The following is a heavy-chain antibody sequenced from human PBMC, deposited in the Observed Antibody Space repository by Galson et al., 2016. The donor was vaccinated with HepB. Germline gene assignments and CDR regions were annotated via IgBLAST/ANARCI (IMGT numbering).Heavy chain of an antibody. CDR3: AGHAIFGSEDWFDP. CDR2: MDPSDSYA. V-gene: IGHV5-10-1*01. J-gene: IGHJ5*02. CDR1: GYDFSNFW. D-gene: IGHD3-3*01. Sequence: QSGAEVKKPGESLRISCQGSGYDFSNFWISWVRQTPGKGLEWMVRMDPSDSYASFNPSFEGHVSISADKSINTAYLHLTTLKPTDTAIYYCAGHAIFGSEDWFDPWGQGTLVIVSS.